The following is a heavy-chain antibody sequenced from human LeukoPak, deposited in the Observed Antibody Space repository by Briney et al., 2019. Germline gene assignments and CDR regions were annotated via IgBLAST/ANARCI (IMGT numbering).Heavy chain of an antibody. CDR3: ARDRGYSYGYSHHDAFDI. J-gene: IGHJ3*02. D-gene: IGHD5-18*01. V-gene: IGHV1-69*13. CDR1: GGTFSSYA. CDR2: IIPIFGTA. Sequence: SVKVSCKASGGTFSSYAISWVRQAPGQGLEWMGGIIPIFGTANYAQKFQGRVTITADESTSTAYMELSSLRSEDTAVYYCARDRGYSYGYSHHDAFDIWGQGTMVTVSS.